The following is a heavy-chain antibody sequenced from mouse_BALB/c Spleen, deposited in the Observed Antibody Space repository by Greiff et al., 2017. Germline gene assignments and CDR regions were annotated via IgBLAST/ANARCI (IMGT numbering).Heavy chain of an antibody. CDR3: ARWGFAY. J-gene: IGHJ3*01. CDR2: ISTYYGDA. CDR1: GYTFTDYA. Sequence: LQESGAELVRPGVSVKISCKGSGYTFTDYAMHWVKQSHAKSLEWIGVISTYYGDASYNQKFKGKATMTVDKSSSTAYMELARLTSEDSAIYYCARWGFAYWGQGTLVTVSA. V-gene: IGHV1S137*01.